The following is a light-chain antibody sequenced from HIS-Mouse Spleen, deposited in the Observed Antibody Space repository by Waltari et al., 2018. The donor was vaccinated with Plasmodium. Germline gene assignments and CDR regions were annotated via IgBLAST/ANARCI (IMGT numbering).Light chain of an antibody. CDR2: EDS. J-gene: IGLJ3*02. V-gene: IGLV3-10*01. CDR3: YSTDSSGNHRV. Sequence: SYELPQPPSVSVSPGQTARITCSGDALPNKYAYWYQQKSGQAPVLVIYEDSKRPSGIPEGFSGASAGTMATLTISGAQGEDEADYYCYSTDSSGNHRVFGGGTKLTVL. CDR1: ALPNKY.